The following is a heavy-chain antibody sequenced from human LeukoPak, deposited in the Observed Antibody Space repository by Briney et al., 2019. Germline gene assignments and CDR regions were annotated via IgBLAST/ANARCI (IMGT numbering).Heavy chain of an antibody. Sequence: GGSLRLSCAASGFTFSSYAMSWVRQAPGKGLEWVSAISGSGGSTYYADSVKGRFTISRDNAKNSMYLQMNSLRAEDTAVYYCARDRIKSGSYYFDYWGQGTLVTVSS. V-gene: IGHV3-23*01. CDR1: GFTFSSYA. CDR2: ISGSGGST. D-gene: IGHD1-26*01. CDR3: ARDRIKSGSYYFDY. J-gene: IGHJ4*02.